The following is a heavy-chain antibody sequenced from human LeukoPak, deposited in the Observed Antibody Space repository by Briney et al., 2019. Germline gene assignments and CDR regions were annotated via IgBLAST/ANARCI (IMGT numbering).Heavy chain of an antibody. CDR1: GGSINSYY. Sequence: SETLSLTCTVSGGSINSYYWGWVRRPPGKGLEWIGYIYYSGSTNYNPSLKSRVTISVDTSKNQFSLKLTSVTAADTAVYYCARGKRYFDYWGQGTLVTVSS. CDR3: ARGKRYFDY. V-gene: IGHV4-59*01. J-gene: IGHJ4*02. CDR2: IYYSGST. D-gene: IGHD5-24*01.